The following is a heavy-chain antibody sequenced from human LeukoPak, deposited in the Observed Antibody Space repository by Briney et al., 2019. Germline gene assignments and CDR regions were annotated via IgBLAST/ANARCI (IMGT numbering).Heavy chain of an antibody. CDR3: ASYPRYSSSPPFDY. Sequence: ASLKVSCKASGYTFTGYYMHWVRQAPGQGFGWMGWINPNTGDTNYAQKFQGRVTMTRDTTISAAFMELTRLTSDDTAVYYCASYPRYSSSPPFDYWGQGTLVTVSS. D-gene: IGHD6-6*01. V-gene: IGHV1-2*02. CDR1: GYTFTGYY. CDR2: INPNTGDT. J-gene: IGHJ4*02.